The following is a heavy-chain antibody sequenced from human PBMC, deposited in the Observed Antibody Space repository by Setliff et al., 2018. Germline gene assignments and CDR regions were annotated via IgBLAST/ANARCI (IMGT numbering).Heavy chain of an antibody. J-gene: IGHJ3*02. CDR1: GGSFSNYY. V-gene: IGHV4-34*01. D-gene: IGHD2-15*01. CDR3: ARRLRESHAFHI. CDR2: INHSGST. Sequence: SETLSLTCTVYGGSFSNYYWSWIRQPPGKGLEWIGEINHSGSTNYNSSLTSRLTISVDTSKNQFSLKLNSVTAADTAVYYCARRLRESHAFHIWGQGTLGTVS.